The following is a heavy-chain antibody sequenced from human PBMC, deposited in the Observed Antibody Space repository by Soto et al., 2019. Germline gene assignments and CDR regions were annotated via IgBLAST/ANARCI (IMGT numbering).Heavy chain of an antibody. CDR1: GGSISSCGYY. Sequence: QVQLQESGPGLVKPSQTLPLTCTVSGGSISSCGYYWSWIRQHPGKGLEWIGYIYYSGSTYYNPPLKSRVTISVDTAKTQFSLKLRSVTAADTAVYYCARTATTVTPYDFDYWCQGTLVTVSS. CDR3: ARTATTVTPYDFDY. D-gene: IGHD4-17*01. CDR2: IYYSGST. V-gene: IGHV4-31*03. J-gene: IGHJ4*02.